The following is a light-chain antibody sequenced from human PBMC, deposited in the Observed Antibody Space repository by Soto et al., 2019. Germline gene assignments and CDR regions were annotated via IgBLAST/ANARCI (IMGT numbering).Light chain of an antibody. CDR3: CSYAGSDTFGVV. V-gene: IGLV2-11*01. CDR1: SSDVGGYNY. Sequence: QSALTQPRSVSGSPGQSVTISCTGTSSDVGGYNYVSWYQQHPGKAPKLMIYDVSKRPSGVPDRFSGSKSGNTASLTISGLQAEAEADYYCCSYAGSDTFGVVFGGGTKLTVL. CDR2: DVS. J-gene: IGLJ2*01.